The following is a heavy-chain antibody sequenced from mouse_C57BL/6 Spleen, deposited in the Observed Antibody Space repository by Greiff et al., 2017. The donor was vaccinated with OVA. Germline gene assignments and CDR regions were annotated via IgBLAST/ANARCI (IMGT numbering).Heavy chain of an antibody. CDR1: GYTFTSYW. J-gene: IGHJ3*01. D-gene: IGHD2-4*01. V-gene: IGHV1-53*01. CDR2: INPSNGGT. CDR3: ARGGIYYDYEGGFAY. Sequence: QVQLQQPGTELVKPGASVKLSCKASGYTFTSYWMHWVKQRPGQGLEWIGNINPSNGGTNYNEKFKSKATLTVDKSSSTAYMQLSSPTSEDSAVYYCARGGIYYDYEGGFAYWGQGTLVTVSA.